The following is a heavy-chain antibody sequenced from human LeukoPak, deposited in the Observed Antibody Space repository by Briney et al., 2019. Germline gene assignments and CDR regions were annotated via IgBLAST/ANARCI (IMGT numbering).Heavy chain of an antibody. CDR3: ARGCYDCSGYEFFDY. V-gene: IGHV3-21*01. CDR2: ISSSSSYI. Sequence: NPGGSLGLSCAASGFTFSSYAISWVRQAPGKGLEWVSSISSSSSYIYYADSVKGRFTISRDNAKNSLYLQMNSLRAEDTAVYYCARGCYDCSGYEFFDYWGQGTLVTVSS. D-gene: IGHD3-22*01. J-gene: IGHJ4*02. CDR1: GFTFSSYA.